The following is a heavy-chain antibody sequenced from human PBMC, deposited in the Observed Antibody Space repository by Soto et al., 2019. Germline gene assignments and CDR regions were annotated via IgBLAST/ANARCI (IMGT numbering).Heavy chain of an antibody. D-gene: IGHD3-3*01. CDR2: ISSGGSTI. CDR3: ARDDYDFWSGYAGFGMDV. V-gene: IGHV3-48*03. Sequence: PGGSLRLSCAASGFTFSSYEMNWVRQAPGKGLEWVSYISSGGSTIYYADSVKGRFTISRDNAKNSLYLQMNSLRAEDTAVYYCARDDYDFWSGYAGFGMDVWGQGTTVTVYS. J-gene: IGHJ6*02. CDR1: GFTFSSYE.